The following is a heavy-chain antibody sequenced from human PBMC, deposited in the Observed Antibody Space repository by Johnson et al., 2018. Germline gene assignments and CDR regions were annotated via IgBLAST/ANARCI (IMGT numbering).Heavy chain of an antibody. V-gene: IGHV4-34*01. D-gene: IGHD5-24*01. CDR2: INHSGST. CDR1: GGSFSGYY. CDR3: ASGPRDGYSTYYYYYYMDV. Sequence: QEQLQQWGAGLLKPSEPLSLTCAVYGGSFSGYYWSWIRQPPGKGLEWIGEINHSGSTNYTPSLKSRVTISVDTSKNQFSLKLSSGTAADTAVYYCASGPRDGYSTYYYYYYMDVWGKGTTVTVSS. J-gene: IGHJ6*03.